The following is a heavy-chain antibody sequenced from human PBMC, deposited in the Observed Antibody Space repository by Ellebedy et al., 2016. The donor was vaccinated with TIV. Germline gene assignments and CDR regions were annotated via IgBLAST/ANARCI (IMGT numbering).Heavy chain of an antibody. V-gene: IGHV3-23*01. D-gene: IGHD6-19*01. CDR1: GFTFSSYA. CDR2: ISGSGGST. J-gene: IGHJ4*02. CDR3: AKDAHPYSSGWFYYFDY. Sequence: GESLKISCAASGFTFSSYAMSWVRQAPGKGLEWVSAISGSGGSTYYADSVKGRFTISRDNSKNTLYLQMNSLRAEDTAVYYCAKDAHPYSSGWFYYFDYWGQGTLVTVSS.